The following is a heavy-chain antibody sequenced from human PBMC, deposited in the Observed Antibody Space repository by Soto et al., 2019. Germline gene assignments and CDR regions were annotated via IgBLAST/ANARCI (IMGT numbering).Heavy chain of an antibody. CDR2: ISGSGRTI. Sequence: PGVPLRLSCAASGIVFSDYMSWVRQAPGKGLEWLSYISGSGRTIYSADSVKGRFTISRDNATNSLYLQMNNVRTEDTAVYYCARLPFPWGWFDPWGQGTLVTVSS. J-gene: IGHJ5*02. CDR3: ARLPFPWGWFDP. D-gene: IGHD3-16*01. CDR1: GIVFSDY. V-gene: IGHV3-11*01.